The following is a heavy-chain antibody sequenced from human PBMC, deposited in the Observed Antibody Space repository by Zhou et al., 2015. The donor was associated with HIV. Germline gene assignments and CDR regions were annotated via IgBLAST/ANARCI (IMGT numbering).Heavy chain of an antibody. Sequence: QMQLVQSGPEVKKPGTSVKVSCKASGFTFTSSAVQWVRQARGQRLEWIGWIVVGSGNTNYAQKFQERVTITRDMSTSTAYMELSSLRSEDTAVYYCAAAIWFGEYLYYFDYWGQGTLVTVSS. D-gene: IGHD3-10*01. V-gene: IGHV1-58*01. CDR2: IVVGSGNT. J-gene: IGHJ4*02. CDR3: AAAIWFGEYLYYFDY. CDR1: GFTFTSSA.